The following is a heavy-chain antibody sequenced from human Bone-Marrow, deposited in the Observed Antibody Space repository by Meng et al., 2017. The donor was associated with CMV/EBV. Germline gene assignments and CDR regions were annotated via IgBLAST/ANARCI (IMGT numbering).Heavy chain of an antibody. V-gene: IGHV1-69*10. CDR3: AKGGGIAARPSDPSDYYYYYGMDV. Sequence: SVKVSCKASGGTFSSYAISWVRQAPGQGLEWMGGIIPILGIANYAQKFQGRVTITADKSTSTAYMELSSLRSEDTAVYYCAKGGGIAARPSDPSDYYYYYGMDVWGQGTTVTVSS. J-gene: IGHJ6*02. D-gene: IGHD6-6*01. CDR1: GGTFSSYA. CDR2: IIPILGIA.